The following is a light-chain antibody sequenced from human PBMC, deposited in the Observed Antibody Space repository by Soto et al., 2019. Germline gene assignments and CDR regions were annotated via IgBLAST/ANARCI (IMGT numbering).Light chain of an antibody. J-gene: IGKJ2*01. CDR2: GAS. Sequence: EIVMTQSPATLSMSPGERATLSCRASQSVSSNLAWYQQKPGQAPRLLIYGASTRATGIPASFSGSGSGTEFTLTISSLQSEDFAVYYCQQYNNWPPYTFGQGTKLEIK. CDR3: QQYNNWPPYT. V-gene: IGKV3-15*01. CDR1: QSVSSN.